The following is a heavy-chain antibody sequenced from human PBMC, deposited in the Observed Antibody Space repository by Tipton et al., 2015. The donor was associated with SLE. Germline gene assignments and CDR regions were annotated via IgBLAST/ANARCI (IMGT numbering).Heavy chain of an antibody. CDR1: GYSISSGFY. Sequence: TLSLTCTVSGYSISSGFYWGWVRQAPGKGLEWIGAIYHSGRTYYNPSLKSRVTISVDTSKNQFSLKLSSVTAADTAVYYCARYLCSSATCYGLDVWGRGTTVTVSS. J-gene: IGHJ6*02. V-gene: IGHV4-38-2*02. CDR3: ARYLCSSATCYGLDV. D-gene: IGHD2-2*01. CDR2: IYHSGRT.